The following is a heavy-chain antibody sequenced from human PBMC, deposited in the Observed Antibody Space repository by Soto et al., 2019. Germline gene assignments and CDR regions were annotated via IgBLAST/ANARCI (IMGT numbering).Heavy chain of an antibody. Sequence: QVQLVQSGAEVKKPGSSVKVSCKASGGTFSSYAISWVRQAPGQGLEWMGGIIPIFGTANYAQKFQGRVRIYAXXSTSTAYMELSSLRSEDTAVYYCARWDMTRQWIDYWGQGALVTVSS. V-gene: IGHV1-69*12. CDR3: ARWDMTRQWIDY. CDR2: IIPIFGTA. J-gene: IGHJ4*02. D-gene: IGHD6-19*01. CDR1: GGTFSSYA.